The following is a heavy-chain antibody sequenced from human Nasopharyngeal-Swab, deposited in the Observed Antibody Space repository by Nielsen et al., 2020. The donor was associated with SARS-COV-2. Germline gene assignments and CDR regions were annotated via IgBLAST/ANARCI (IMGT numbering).Heavy chain of an antibody. CDR2: IIPIFGTA. V-gene: IGHV1-69*13. CDR1: GGTFSSYA. J-gene: IGHJ6*02. CDR3: ARISAAPPPYYGMDV. Sequence: SVKVSCKASGGTFSSYAISRVRQAPGQGLEWMGGIIPIFGTANYAQKFQGRVTITADESTSTAYMELSSLRSEDTAVYYCARISAAPPPYYGMDVWGQGTTVTVSS. D-gene: IGHD6-13*01.